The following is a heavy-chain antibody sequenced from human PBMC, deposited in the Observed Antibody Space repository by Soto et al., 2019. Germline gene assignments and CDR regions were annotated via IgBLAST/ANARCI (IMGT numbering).Heavy chain of an antibody. V-gene: IGHV5-10-1*01. CDR1: GDSFTSYW. CDR2: IDPSDSYT. D-gene: IGHD3-22*01. CDR3: ARLPRKKAYDSSGYYYFPDY. J-gene: IGHJ4*02. Sequence: EFVKIACKGSGDSFTSYWISWVRRIPGKGLEWMGRIDPSDSYTNYSPSFQGHVTISADKSISTAYLQWSSLKASDTAMYYCARLPRKKAYDSSGYYYFPDYWGQGTLVTVSS.